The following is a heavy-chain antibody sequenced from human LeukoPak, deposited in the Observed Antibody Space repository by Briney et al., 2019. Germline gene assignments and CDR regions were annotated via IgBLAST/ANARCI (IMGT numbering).Heavy chain of an antibody. CDR3: TSRGWIVGLVDY. CDR2: IYYDGTT. V-gene: IGHV4-39*01. CDR1: ADSISSISYC. Sequence: SETLSLTCTVSADSISSISYCWGWMWQPPGKGLEWIASIYYDGTTYYNPSLKSRVTISADTSKNQFSLKLTSVTAADTAVYYCTSRGWIVGLVDYWGQGTLVTVSS. J-gene: IGHJ4*02. D-gene: IGHD3-22*01.